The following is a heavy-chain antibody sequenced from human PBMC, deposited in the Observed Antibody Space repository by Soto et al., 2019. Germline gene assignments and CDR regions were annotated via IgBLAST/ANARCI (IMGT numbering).Heavy chain of an antibody. CDR1: GSTFTSYY. D-gene: IGHD3-10*01. J-gene: IGHJ6*02. CDR2: INPSGGST. CDR3: ARGREFLPLEV. V-gene: IGHV1-46*01. Sequence: ASLKVSCKASGSTFTSYYMHWVRQAPGQGLEWMGIINPSGGSTSYAQKFQGRVTMTRDTSTSTVYMELSSLRSEDTAVYYCARGREFLPLEVWGQGTTVTVSS.